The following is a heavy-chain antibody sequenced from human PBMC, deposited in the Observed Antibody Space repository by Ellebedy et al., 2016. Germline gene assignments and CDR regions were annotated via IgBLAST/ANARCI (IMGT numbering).Heavy chain of an antibody. CDR3: ASVLSLLSWDAAFDI. V-gene: IGHV1-8*01. D-gene: IGHD3-16*01. Sequence: SVKVSCXASGYTFTSYDINWVRQATGQGLEWMGWMNPNSGNTGYAQKFQGRVTMTRNTSISTAYMELSSLRSEDTAVYYCASVLSLLSWDAAFDIWGQGTMVTVSS. J-gene: IGHJ3*02. CDR1: GYTFTSYD. CDR2: MNPNSGNT.